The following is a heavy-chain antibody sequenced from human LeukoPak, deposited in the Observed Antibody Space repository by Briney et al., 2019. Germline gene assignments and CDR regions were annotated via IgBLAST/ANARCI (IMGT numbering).Heavy chain of an antibody. J-gene: IGHJ4*02. Sequence: SVKVSCKASGGTFSSHAISWVRQAPGQGLEWMGGIIPIFGTANYAQKFQGRVTITADESTSTAYMELSSLRSEDTAVYYCASGRELIGFDYWGQGTLVTVSS. D-gene: IGHD1-26*01. V-gene: IGHV1-69*01. CDR1: GGTFSSHA. CDR2: IIPIFGTA. CDR3: ASGRELIGFDY.